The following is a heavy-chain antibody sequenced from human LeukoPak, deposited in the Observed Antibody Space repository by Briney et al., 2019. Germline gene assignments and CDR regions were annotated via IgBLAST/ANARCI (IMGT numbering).Heavy chain of an antibody. V-gene: IGHV3-48*01. CDR2: ISSSSSTI. CDR1: GFTFSSYS. J-gene: IGHJ4*02. CDR3: ARADGSGSYDY. Sequence: GGSLRLSCAASGFTFSSYSMNWVRQAPGKGLEWVSYISSSSSTIYYADSVKGRFTVSRDNAKNSLYLQMNSLRAEDTAVYYCARADGSGSYDYWGQGTLVTVSS. D-gene: IGHD3-10*01.